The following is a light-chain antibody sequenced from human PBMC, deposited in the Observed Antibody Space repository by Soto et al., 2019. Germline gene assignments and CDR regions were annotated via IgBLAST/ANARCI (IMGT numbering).Light chain of an antibody. V-gene: IGKV3-15*01. Sequence: EIVLTQSPATLSVSPGERATLSCRASQSVTSNLAWYQQKPDQAPRLLIYGASTRATGIPARFSGSGYGTEFILTITSLQSEDFAVYYCHHYNNWSPAYTFGQGAKLEIK. CDR2: GAS. J-gene: IGKJ2*01. CDR3: HHYNNWSPAYT. CDR1: QSVTSN.